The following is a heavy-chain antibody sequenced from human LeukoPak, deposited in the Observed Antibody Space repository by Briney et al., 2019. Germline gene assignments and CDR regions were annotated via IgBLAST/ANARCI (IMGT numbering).Heavy chain of an antibody. Sequence: QAGGSLRLSCAASGFTFSSYAMHWVRQAPGKGLEWVAVISYDGSNKYYADSVKGRFTISRDNSKNTLYLQMNSLRAEDTAVYYCAKVEVEAVAWRFDYWGQGTLVIVSS. CDR1: GFTFSSYA. CDR3: AKVEVEAVAWRFDY. D-gene: IGHD6-19*01. CDR2: ISYDGSNK. J-gene: IGHJ4*02. V-gene: IGHV3-30-3*01.